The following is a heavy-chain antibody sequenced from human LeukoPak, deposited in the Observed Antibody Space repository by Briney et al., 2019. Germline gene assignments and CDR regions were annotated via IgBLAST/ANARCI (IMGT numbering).Heavy chain of an antibody. J-gene: IGHJ4*02. CDR2: ISSSSSTI. V-gene: IGHV3-48*01. CDR1: GFTFSSYS. Sequence: GGSLRLSCAASGFTFSSYSMNWVRQAPGKGLEWVSYISSSSSTIYYTDSVKGRFTISRDNAKNSLYLQMNSLRAEDTAVYYCARDRLQMLDYWGQGTLVTVSS. CDR3: ARDRLQMLDY. D-gene: IGHD5-24*01.